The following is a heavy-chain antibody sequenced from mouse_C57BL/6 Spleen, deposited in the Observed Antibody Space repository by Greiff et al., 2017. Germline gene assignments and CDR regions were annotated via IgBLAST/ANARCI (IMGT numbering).Heavy chain of an antibody. D-gene: IGHD1-1*01. CDR2: IDPSDSYT. CDR1: GYTFTSYW. J-gene: IGHJ3*01. CDR3: ARSEYCGSSYDWFAY. Sequence: QVQLQQPGAELVMPGASVKLSCKASGYTFTSYWMHWVKQRPGQGLEWIGEIDPSDSYTNYNQKFKGKSTLTVAKSSSTAYMQLISLTSEDSEVYDCARSEYCGSSYDWFAYWGQGTLVTVSA. V-gene: IGHV1-69*01.